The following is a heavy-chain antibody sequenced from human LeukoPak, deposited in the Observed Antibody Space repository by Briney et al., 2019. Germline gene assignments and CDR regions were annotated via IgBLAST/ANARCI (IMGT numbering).Heavy chain of an antibody. CDR1: GGSISSYY. CDR3: ARDRSSSGWYSYRYFDL. V-gene: IGHV4-4*07. CDR2: IYTSGST. J-gene: IGHJ2*01. Sequence: SETLSLTCTVSGGSISSYYWSWIRQPAGKGLEWIGRIYTSGSTNYNPSLKSRVTMSVDTSKNQSSLKLSSVTAADTAVYYCARDRSSSGWYSYRYFDLWGRGTLVTVSS. D-gene: IGHD6-19*01.